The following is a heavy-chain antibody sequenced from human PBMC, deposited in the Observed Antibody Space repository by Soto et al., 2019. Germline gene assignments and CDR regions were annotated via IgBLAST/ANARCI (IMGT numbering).Heavy chain of an antibody. CDR3: ARGRAGGDYDYIWGSSLFDP. D-gene: IGHD3-16*01. CDR2: IIPILGIA. J-gene: IGHJ5*02. V-gene: IGHV1-69*02. CDR1: GGTFSSYT. Sequence: ASVKVSCKASGGTFSSYTISWVRQAPGQGLEWMGRIIPILGIANYAQKFQGRVTITADKSTSTGYMEVSSLGSEEPAVYYCARGRAGGDYDYIWGSSLFDPWGQGTLVTVSS.